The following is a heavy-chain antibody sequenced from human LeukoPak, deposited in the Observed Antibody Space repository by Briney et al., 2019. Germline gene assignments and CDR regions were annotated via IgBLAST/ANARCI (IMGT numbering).Heavy chain of an antibody. CDR1: GFPFSRYA. J-gene: IGHJ6*02. D-gene: IGHD2-15*01. CDR2: ISDSGGSR. CDR3: VRGYSFGPYGMDV. Sequence: PGGSLRLSCSASGFPFSRYAIHWVRQAPGKGLEYVSAISDSGGSRYYADSVKGRFTISRDNSKNTLYLQMSSLRAEDTAVYFCVRGYSFGPYGMDVWGQGTTVTASS. V-gene: IGHV3-64D*09.